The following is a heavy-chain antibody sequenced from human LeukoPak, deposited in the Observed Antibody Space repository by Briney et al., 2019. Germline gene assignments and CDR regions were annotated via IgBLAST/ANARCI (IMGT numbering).Heavy chain of an antibody. Sequence: PGGSLSLSWAASGLSFISYGMHWFRQAPGKGLEGGGVFSDDGRRKDYADSVKGRFTISRDNSKDTLYLQMNSLRAKDTAVYYCAKRPSDCGDYVSYFDYWGQGTLVTVSS. V-gene: IGHV3-30*18. CDR2: FSDDGRRK. CDR1: GLSFISYG. CDR3: AKRPSDCGDYVSYFDY. D-gene: IGHD4-17*01. J-gene: IGHJ4*02.